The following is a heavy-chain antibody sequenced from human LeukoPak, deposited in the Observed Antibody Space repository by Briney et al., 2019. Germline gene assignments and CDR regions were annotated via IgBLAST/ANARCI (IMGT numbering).Heavy chain of an antibody. CDR2: IIPIFGTA. Sequence: SVKVSCKASGGTFSSYAISWVRQAPGQGLEWMGGIIPIFGTANYAQKFQGRVTITADESTSTAYMELSSLRSEDTAVYYCATLPPDRAMVDVHYWGQGTLVTVSS. V-gene: IGHV1-69*13. CDR1: GGTFSSYA. D-gene: IGHD5-18*01. CDR3: ATLPPDRAMVDVHY. J-gene: IGHJ4*02.